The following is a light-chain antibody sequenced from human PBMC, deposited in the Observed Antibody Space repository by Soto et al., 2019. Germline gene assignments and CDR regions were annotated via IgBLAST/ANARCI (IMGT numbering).Light chain of an antibody. J-gene: IGKJ4*01. CDR1: QSISNN. V-gene: IGKV3-15*01. Sequence: EIVMTQSPATLSVSPGESATLSCRASQSISNNLAWYQQRPGQAPRLLIYGASTRATGVPATFSGTGSGTEFTLTISSLESEDFAVYYCQQYKDWHPELTFGGGTKVEIK. CDR3: QQYKDWHPELT. CDR2: GAS.